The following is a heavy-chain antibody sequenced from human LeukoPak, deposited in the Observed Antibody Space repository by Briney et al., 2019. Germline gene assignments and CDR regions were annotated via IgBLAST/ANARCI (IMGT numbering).Heavy chain of an antibody. J-gene: IGHJ1*01. CDR2: ISWNSGSI. CDR1: GFTFDDYA. CDR3: AKDSPTEQYFQH. D-gene: IGHD1-14*01. Sequence: GGSLRLSCAASGFTFDDYAMHWARQAPGKGLEWVSGISWNSGSIGYADSVKGRFTISRDNAKNSLYLQMNSLRAEDTALYYCAKDSPTEQYFQHWGQGTLVTVSS. V-gene: IGHV3-9*01.